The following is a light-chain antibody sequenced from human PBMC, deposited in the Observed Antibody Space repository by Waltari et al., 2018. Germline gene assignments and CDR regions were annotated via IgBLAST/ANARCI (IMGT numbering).Light chain of an antibody. CDR3: HQCGNSPYT. CDR2: GAS. Sequence: EIVLTQSPGTLSLSPGERANLSCRASQSVSSNYLAWYQQKPGQAPRLLIYGASNRATGIPDRFSGSGSGTDFTLTISRLEPEDFAVYYCHQCGNSPYTFGQGTKLEI. V-gene: IGKV3-20*01. CDR1: QSVSSNY. J-gene: IGKJ2*01.